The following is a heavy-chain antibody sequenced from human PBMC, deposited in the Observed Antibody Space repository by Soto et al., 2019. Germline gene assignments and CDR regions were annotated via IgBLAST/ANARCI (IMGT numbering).Heavy chain of an antibody. Sequence: LRLSCAGSGFIFSGSAMHWVRQAPGKGLEWIGRIRRKGNNYVTSYGASVTGRFTISRDDSNNTAYLQMNSLKVEDTAIYYCSRMFYENNAARESVDWGQGTLVTVSS. CDR2: IRRKGNNYVT. J-gene: IGHJ1*01. V-gene: IGHV3-73*01. CDR3: SRMFYENNAARESVD. CDR1: GFIFSGSA. D-gene: IGHD3-10*02.